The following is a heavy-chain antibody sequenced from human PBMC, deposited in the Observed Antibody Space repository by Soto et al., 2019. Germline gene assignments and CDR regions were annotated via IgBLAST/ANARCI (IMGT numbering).Heavy chain of an antibody. CDR1: GFTFSGSA. D-gene: IGHD5-18*01. CDR2: IRSKADSYAT. J-gene: IGHJ6*02. Sequence: EVQLVESGGGLVQPGGSLKLSCAASGFTFSGSAMHWVRQASGKGLEWVGRIRSKADSYATAYAASVKGRFTISRDDSNNTAYLKMNRLKVDETAVYYCTMDIPMVPYGLDVGGQGTTVTVSS. V-gene: IGHV3-73*01. CDR3: TMDIPMVPYGLDV.